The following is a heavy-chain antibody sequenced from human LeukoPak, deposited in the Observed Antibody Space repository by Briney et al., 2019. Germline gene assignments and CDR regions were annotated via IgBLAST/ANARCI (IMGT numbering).Heavy chain of an antibody. CDR1: GYSFTSYW. D-gene: IGHD1-26*01. V-gene: IGHV5-51*01. J-gene: IGHJ4*02. CDR3: AKPLCGSYSGVCL. Sequence: GESLQISCKGSGYSFTSYWIGWVRPMPGKGLEWMGIIYPGDSDTRYSPSFQGQVTMSADKSISTAYLQWSSLTASDTAMYYRAKPLCGSYSGVCLWGQGNLVPVSS. CDR2: IYPGDSDT.